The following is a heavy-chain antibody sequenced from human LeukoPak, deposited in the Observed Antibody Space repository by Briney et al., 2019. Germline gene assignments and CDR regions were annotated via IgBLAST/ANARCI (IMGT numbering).Heavy chain of an antibody. CDR1: GFTFSSYA. J-gene: IGHJ4*02. Sequence: GGSLRLSCAASGFTFSSYAMHWVRQAPGKGLEWVAVISYDGSNKYYADSVEGRFTISRDNSKNTLYLQMNSLRAEDTAVYYCASLPTYYYDSGRDYFDYWGQGTLVTVSS. D-gene: IGHD3-22*01. V-gene: IGHV3-30-3*01. CDR3: ASLPTYYYDSGRDYFDY. CDR2: ISYDGSNK.